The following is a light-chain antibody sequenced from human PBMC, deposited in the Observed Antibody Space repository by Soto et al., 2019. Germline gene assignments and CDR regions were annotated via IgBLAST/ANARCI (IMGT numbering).Light chain of an antibody. CDR1: QNVRSD. CDR2: DAS. J-gene: IGKJ1*01. Sequence: EVVLTQSPAILSFSPGERATISCRASQNVRSDLAWYQQKPGQAPRLLIYDASYMTTGIPARFSGSGSGTDFTRPISSLEPEDFAVYYCPHRRSGHPEWTCGQGTKVEIK. CDR3: PHRRSGHPEWT. V-gene: IGKV3-11*01.